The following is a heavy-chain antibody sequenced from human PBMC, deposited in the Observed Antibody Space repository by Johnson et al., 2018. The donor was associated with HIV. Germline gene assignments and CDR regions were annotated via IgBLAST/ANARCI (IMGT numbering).Heavy chain of an antibody. V-gene: IGHV3-7*01. CDR2: IKQDGSEK. CDR1: GFTFSSYW. D-gene: IGHD3-22*01. J-gene: IGHJ3*02. CDR3: AREAGYYDSSGYSDAFDI. Sequence: VQLVESGGGLVQPGGSLRLSCAASGFTFSSYWMSWVRQAPGKGLEWVANIKQDGSEKYYLDSVKGRFTISRDNAKNSLYLQMNSLRAEDTAVYYCAREAGYYDSSGYSDAFDIWGQGTMVTVSS.